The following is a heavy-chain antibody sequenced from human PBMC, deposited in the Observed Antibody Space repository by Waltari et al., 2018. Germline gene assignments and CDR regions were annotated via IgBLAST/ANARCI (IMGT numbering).Heavy chain of an antibody. V-gene: IGHV1-69-2*01. CDR2: IDPEDGET. D-gene: IGHD3-10*01. CDR1: GYTFIDYF. J-gene: IGHJ4*02. CDR3: APLPGGSGQTFDY. Sequence: ASGYTFIDYFMHWVQQAPGKGLEWVGRIDPEDGETVYAEKFQGRVTITADTSTDTSYLELSSLRSDDTAVYYCAPLPGGSGQTFDYWGQGTLLTVSS.